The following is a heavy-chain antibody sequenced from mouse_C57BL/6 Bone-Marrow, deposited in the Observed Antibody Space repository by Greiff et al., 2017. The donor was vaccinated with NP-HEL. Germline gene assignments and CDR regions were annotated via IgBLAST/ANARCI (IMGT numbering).Heavy chain of an antibody. CDR2: INPYNGGT. Sequence: EVQLQQSGPVLVKPGASVKMSCKASGYTFTDYYMNWVKQSHGKSLEWIGVINPYNGGTSYNQKFKGKATLTVDKSSSTAYMELNSLTSEDSAVYYCARETNWDRTYFDYWGQGTTLTVSS. D-gene: IGHD4-1*01. CDR1: GYTFTDYY. J-gene: IGHJ2*01. CDR3: ARETNWDRTYFDY. V-gene: IGHV1-19*01.